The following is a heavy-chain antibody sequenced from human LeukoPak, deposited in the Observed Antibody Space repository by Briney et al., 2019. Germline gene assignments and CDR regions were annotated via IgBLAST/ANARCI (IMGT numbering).Heavy chain of an antibody. CDR3: ARGGSSGWYRSWIGSIDY. D-gene: IGHD6-19*01. CDR1: GFTFSSYG. CDR2: ISYDGSNK. Sequence: GGSLRLSCAASGFTFSSYGMHWVRQAPGKGLEWVAVISYDGSNKYYADSVKGRFTISRDNSKNTLYLQMNSLRAEDTAVYYCARGGSSGWYRSWIGSIDYWGQGTLVTVSS. V-gene: IGHV3-30*03. J-gene: IGHJ4*02.